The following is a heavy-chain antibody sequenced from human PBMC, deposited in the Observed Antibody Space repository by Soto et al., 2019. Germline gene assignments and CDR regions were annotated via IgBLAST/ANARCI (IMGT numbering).Heavy chain of an antibody. J-gene: IGHJ6*03. CDR3: ARFQSGYDYPFYYYYYYMDV. V-gene: IGHV4-39*07. CDR1: GGSISSSSYY. CDR2: IYYSGST. D-gene: IGHD5-12*01. Sequence: SETLSLTCTVSGGSISSSSYYWGWIRQPPGKGLEWIGSIYYSGSTYYNPSPKSRVTISVATSKNQSSLKLSSVTAADTAVYYCARFQSGYDYPFYYYYYYMDVWGKGTTVTVSS.